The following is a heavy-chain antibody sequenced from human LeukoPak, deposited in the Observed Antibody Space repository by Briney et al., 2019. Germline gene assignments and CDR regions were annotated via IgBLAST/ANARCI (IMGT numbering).Heavy chain of an antibody. Sequence: ASVKVSCKASGYTFTGYYMHWVRQAPGQGLEWMGWINPNSGGTNYAQKFQGRVTITADKSTSTVYMELSSLRSEDTAVYYCARDRDGYNLFDYWGQGTLVTVSS. V-gene: IGHV1-2*02. CDR3: ARDRDGYNLFDY. J-gene: IGHJ4*02. CDR1: GYTFTGYY. D-gene: IGHD5-24*01. CDR2: INPNSGGT.